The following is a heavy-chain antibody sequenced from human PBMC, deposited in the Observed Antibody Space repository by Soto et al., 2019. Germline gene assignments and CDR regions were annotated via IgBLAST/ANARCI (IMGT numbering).Heavy chain of an antibody. CDR3: ARLAVAGSGAFAY. D-gene: IGHD6-19*01. CDR1: GYTFTGYY. V-gene: IGHV1-2*02. CDR2: INPNSGGT. J-gene: IGHJ4*02. Sequence: QVQLVQSGAEVKKPGASVKVSCKASGYTFTGYYMHWGRQDHGQGLEWMGWINPNSGGTNYPQKCQGRVTMTRDTSISTAYMELSRLRSDDTAVYYCARLAVAGSGAFAYWGQGTLVTVSS.